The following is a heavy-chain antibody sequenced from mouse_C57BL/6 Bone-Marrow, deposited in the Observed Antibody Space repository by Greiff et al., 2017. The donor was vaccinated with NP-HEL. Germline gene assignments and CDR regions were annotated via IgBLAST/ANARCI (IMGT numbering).Heavy chain of an antibody. CDR1: GYTFTDYY. V-gene: IGHV1-19*01. D-gene: IGHD1-1*01. CDR3: ARGSLITTVVAYYFDY. CDR2: INPYNGGT. J-gene: IGHJ2*01. Sequence: VHVKQSGPVLVKPGASVKMSCKASGYTFTDYYMNWVKQSHGKSLEWIGVINPYNGGTSYNQKFKGKATLTVDKSSCTAYMELNSLTSEDSAVYYCARGSLITTVVAYYFDYWGQGTTLTVSS.